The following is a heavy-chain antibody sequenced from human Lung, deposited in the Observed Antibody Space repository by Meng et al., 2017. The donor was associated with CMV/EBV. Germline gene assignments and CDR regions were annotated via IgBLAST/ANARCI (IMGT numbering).Heavy chain of an antibody. J-gene: IGHJ6*02. D-gene: IGHD3-3*01. CDR3: ARFTIFGVVMDGMDV. CDR1: GGPISSYY. Sequence: SETLSLTCTVSGGPISSYYWSWIRQPPGKGLEWIGYIYYSGSTNYNPSLKSRVTISVDTSKNQFSLKLSSVTAADTAVYYCARFTIFGVVMDGMDVWGQGTTVTVSS. V-gene: IGHV4-59*01. CDR2: IYYSGST.